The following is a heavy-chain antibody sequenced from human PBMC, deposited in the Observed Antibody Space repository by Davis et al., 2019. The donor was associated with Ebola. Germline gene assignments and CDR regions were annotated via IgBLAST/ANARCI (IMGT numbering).Heavy chain of an antibody. Sequence: SVKVSCKASGYPLTSHGITWVRQAPGQGLEWIGGIIPIFGTTKYAQKFQGRVTITADASTRTAYMELTSLRSEDTALYFCAREMELATYGGGFWGLGTLVTVSS. CDR3: AREMELATYGGGF. J-gene: IGHJ4*02. V-gene: IGHV1-69*13. CDR1: GYPLTSHG. D-gene: IGHD4/OR15-4a*01. CDR2: IIPIFGTT.